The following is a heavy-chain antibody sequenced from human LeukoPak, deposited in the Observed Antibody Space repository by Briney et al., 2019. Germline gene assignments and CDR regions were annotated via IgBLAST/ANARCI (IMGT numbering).Heavy chain of an antibody. CDR2: IYHSGST. CDR1: GGSISSGGYS. CDR3: ARIAVAGTYDY. Sequence: SETLSLTCAVSGGSISSGGYSWSWIRQPPGKGLEWIGYIYHSGSTYYNPSLKGRVTISVDRSKNQFSLKPSSVTAADTAVYYCARIAVAGTYDYWGQGTLVTVSS. D-gene: IGHD6-19*01. J-gene: IGHJ4*02. V-gene: IGHV4-30-2*01.